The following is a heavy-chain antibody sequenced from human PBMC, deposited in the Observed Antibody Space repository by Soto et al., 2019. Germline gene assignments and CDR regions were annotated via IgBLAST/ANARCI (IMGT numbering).Heavy chain of an antibody. CDR3: ASSRVIIGFDI. J-gene: IGHJ3*02. CDR2: MNPHSGNT. CDR1: GYTFTGYD. Sequence: QVQLVQSGAEVKKPGASVKVSCKASGYTFTGYDINWVRQDTGQGLEWMGWMNPHSGNTNYAQKFQGRVTMTRNTSISTAYMELSSLISEDTAMYYCASSRVIIGFDIWGQGTMVTVSS. D-gene: IGHD3-22*01. V-gene: IGHV1-8*01.